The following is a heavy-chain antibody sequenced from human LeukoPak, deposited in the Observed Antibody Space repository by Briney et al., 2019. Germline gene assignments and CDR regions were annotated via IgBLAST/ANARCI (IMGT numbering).Heavy chain of an antibody. CDR2: INHSGST. V-gene: IGHV4-34*01. J-gene: IGHJ4*02. CDR3: ARLGTNLYCSSTSCWDY. CDR1: GGSFSGYY. D-gene: IGHD2-2*01. Sequence: SSETLSLTCAVYGGSFSGYYWSWIRQPPGKGLEWIGEINHSGSTNYNPSLKSRVTISVDTSKNQFSLKLSSVTAADTAVYYCARLGTNLYCSSTSCWDYWGQGNLVTVSS.